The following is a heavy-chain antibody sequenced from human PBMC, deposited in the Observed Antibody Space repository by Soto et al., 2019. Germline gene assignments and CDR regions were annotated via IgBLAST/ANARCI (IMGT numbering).Heavy chain of an antibody. Sequence: QVQLVESGGGLVKPGGSLRLSCAASGFTFSDYYMSWLRQAPGKGLEWVSYISSSGSTIYYADSVKGRFTISRDNAKNSLYLRINSVRADDTAVYYCARAVAAAGYYYYYYYYMDVWGKGTTGTAAS. D-gene: IGHD6-13*01. CDR3: ARAVAAAGYYYYYYYYMDV. CDR2: ISSSGSTI. V-gene: IGHV3-11*01. CDR1: GFTFSDYY. J-gene: IGHJ6*03.